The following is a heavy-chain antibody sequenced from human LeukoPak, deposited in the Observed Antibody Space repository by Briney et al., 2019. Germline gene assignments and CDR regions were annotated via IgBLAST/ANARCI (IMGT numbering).Heavy chain of an antibody. CDR1: GGSISGYY. J-gene: IGHJ4*02. CDR2: IYSTGTN. V-gene: IGHV4-4*08. D-gene: IGHD2-8*01. CDR3: ARRGCSNGVCYYNFDY. Sequence: SETLSLTCTVSGGSISGYYWSWIRQSAGKGLEWIGHIYSTGTNNYNPSLRSRVTISVDTSKNQFSLKLSSVTAADTALYYCARRGCSNGVCYYNFDYWGQGTLVTVSS.